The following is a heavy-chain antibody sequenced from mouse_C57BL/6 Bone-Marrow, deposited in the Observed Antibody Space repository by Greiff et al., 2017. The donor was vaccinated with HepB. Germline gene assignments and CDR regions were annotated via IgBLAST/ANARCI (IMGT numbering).Heavy chain of an antibody. CDR2: ISDGGSYT. CDR3: ARDGVITTGAMDY. V-gene: IGHV5-4*01. D-gene: IGHD1-1*01. Sequence: EVQLVESGGGLVKPGGSLKLSCAASGFTFSSYAMSWVRQTPEKRLEWVATISDGGSYTYYPDNVKGRFTISRDNAKNNLYLQRSHLKSEDTAMYYCARDGVITTGAMDYWGQGTSVTVSS. J-gene: IGHJ4*01. CDR1: GFTFSSYA.